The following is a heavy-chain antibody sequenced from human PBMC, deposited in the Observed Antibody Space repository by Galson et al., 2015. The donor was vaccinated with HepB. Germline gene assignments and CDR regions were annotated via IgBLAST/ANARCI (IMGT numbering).Heavy chain of an antibody. CDR2: IGYISSTI. D-gene: IGHD3-10*01. Sequence: SLRLSCAASGFTFSSYSINWVRQAPGKGLEWVSYIGYISSTIYCADSVKGRFTISRDNAKDSVYLEMNSLRVEDTAVYYCARDRGGSGSYLSYYNGMDVWGQGTTVTVSS. J-gene: IGHJ6*02. V-gene: IGHV3-48*04. CDR1: GFTFSSYS. CDR3: ARDRGGSGSYLSYYNGMDV.